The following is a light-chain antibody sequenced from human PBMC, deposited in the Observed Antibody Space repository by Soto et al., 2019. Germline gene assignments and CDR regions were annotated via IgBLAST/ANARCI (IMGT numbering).Light chain of an antibody. CDR2: EVT. V-gene: IGLV2-14*01. J-gene: IGLJ1*01. CDR1: GSDIGGYNH. Sequence: QSVLTQPASVSGSPGQSITISCTGTGSDIGGYNHVSWYQHHPGKAPKLIIYEVTNRPSGVSTRFSGSKSGNTASLTISGLQAEDEADYYCSSYTSSTTYVFATVTKVTVL. CDR3: SSYTSSTTYV.